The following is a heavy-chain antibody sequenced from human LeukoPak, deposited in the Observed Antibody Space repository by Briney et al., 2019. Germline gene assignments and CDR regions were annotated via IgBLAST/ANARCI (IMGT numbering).Heavy chain of an antibody. CDR3: AKDFHRLGEFDAFDI. V-gene: IGHV3-7*03. Sequence: GGSLRLSCEASGFTFGTFWMSWVRQAPGKGLEWVANIKQGGSEKNYVDSVKGRFTIARDDAKNSLYLQMNSLRAEDTALYYCAKDFHRLGEFDAFDIWGQGTMVTVSS. CDR2: IKQGGSEK. J-gene: IGHJ3*02. CDR1: GFTFGTFW. D-gene: IGHD3-16*01.